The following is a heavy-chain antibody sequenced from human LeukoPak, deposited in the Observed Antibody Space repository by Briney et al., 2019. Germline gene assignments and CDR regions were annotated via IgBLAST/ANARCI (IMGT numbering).Heavy chain of an antibody. Sequence: GGSLRLSCAASGFTVSSNYMSWVRQAPGKGLEWVSIFYRGGSTYYADSVKGRFTVSRDNSKNSLYLQMNSLRAEDTAVYYCARDEALRIQLWDYYYYMDVWGKGTTVTVSS. CDR1: GFTVSSNY. J-gene: IGHJ6*03. CDR3: ARDEALRIQLWDYYYYMDV. D-gene: IGHD5-18*01. V-gene: IGHV3-66*01. CDR2: FYRGGST.